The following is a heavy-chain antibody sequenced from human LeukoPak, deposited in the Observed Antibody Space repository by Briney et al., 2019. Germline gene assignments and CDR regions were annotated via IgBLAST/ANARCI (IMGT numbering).Heavy chain of an antibody. CDR2: INHSGST. D-gene: IGHD3-9*01. Sequence: SETLSLTCAVYGGSFSGYYWSWIRQPPGKGLEWIGEINHSGSTNYNPSLKSRVTISVDTSKNRFSLKLSSVTAADTAVYYCASHPRYYDILTGYYKALDAFDIWGQGTMVTVSS. CDR1: GGSFSGYY. CDR3: ASHPRYYDILTGYYKALDAFDI. J-gene: IGHJ3*02. V-gene: IGHV4-34*01.